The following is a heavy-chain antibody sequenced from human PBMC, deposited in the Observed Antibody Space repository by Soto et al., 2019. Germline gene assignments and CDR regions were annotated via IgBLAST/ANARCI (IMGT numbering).Heavy chain of an antibody. J-gene: IGHJ4*01. D-gene: IGHD3-10*01. V-gene: IGHV4-59*08. Sequence: SETQSVSCTVSGGSSSSHYWSCLRQPPGKGLEWIGYIYYSGSTNYNPSLKSRVTISVDTFKNQFSLKLNSMTAADTAVYYCERHNYGSGSKYLDYWGNGTLVTVSS. CDR1: GGSSSSHY. CDR3: ERHNYGSGSKYLDY. CDR2: IYYSGST.